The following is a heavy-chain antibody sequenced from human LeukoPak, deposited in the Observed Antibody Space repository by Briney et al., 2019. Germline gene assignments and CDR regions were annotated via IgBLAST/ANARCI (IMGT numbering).Heavy chain of an antibody. V-gene: IGHV3-43D*03. D-gene: IGHD3-16*01. J-gene: IGHJ6*03. CDR2: ISWDGGST. CDR3: AREPYYDYVWGSYYYYYYMDV. Sequence: GGSLRLSCAASGFTFDDYAMHWVRQAPGKGLEWVSLISWDGGSTYYADSVKGRFTISRDNAKNSLYLQMNSLRAEDTALYYCAREPYYDYVWGSYYYYYYMDVWGKGTTVTVSS. CDR1: GFTFDDYA.